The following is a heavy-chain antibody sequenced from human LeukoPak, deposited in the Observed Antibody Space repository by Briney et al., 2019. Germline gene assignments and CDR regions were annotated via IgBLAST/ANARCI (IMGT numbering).Heavy chain of an antibody. V-gene: IGHV4-39*01. J-gene: IGHJ4*02. CDR2: ICDSGST. D-gene: IGHD6-6*01. CDR1: GDSISIRNSC. CDR3: ARYSSSSNGPPFDY. Sequence: SETLSLTCAVSGDSISIRNSCWGWIRQPPGKGLEWIGSICDSGSTNYNPSLKSQVTISVDTSKNQFYLNLSSVTAADTAVYYCARYSSSSNGPPFDYCGQGTLVTVSS.